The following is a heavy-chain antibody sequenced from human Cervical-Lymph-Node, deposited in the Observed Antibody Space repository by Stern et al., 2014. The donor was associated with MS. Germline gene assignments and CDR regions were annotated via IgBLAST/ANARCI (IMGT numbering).Heavy chain of an antibody. Sequence: QVQLGQSGAEVKKPGASVKVSCKASGYTFTDYYMHWVRQAPGQGLEWMGWINPNSGATNYAQKFQGRVTMTRDTAIRTAYMELSRLRSDDTAVYHCARGFIRAYYYDTSGYYDAFDIWGQGTMVTVSS. CDR3: ARGFIRAYYYDTSGYYDAFDI. CDR2: INPNSGAT. J-gene: IGHJ3*02. V-gene: IGHV1-2*02. D-gene: IGHD3-22*01. CDR1: GYTFTDYY.